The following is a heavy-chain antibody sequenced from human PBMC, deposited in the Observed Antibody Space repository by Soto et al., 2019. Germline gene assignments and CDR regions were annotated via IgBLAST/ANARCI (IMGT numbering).Heavy chain of an antibody. CDR3: ARDSGIVVVPADYYYYYYGMDV. Sequence: ASVKVSCKASGYTFTSYGISWVRQAPGQGLEWMGWISAYNGNTNYAQKLQGRVTMTTDTSTSTAYMELRSLRSDDTAVYYCARDSGIVVVPADYYYYYYGMDVWSQGTTVTVSS. D-gene: IGHD2-2*01. V-gene: IGHV1-18*01. CDR1: GYTFTSYG. CDR2: ISAYNGNT. J-gene: IGHJ6*02.